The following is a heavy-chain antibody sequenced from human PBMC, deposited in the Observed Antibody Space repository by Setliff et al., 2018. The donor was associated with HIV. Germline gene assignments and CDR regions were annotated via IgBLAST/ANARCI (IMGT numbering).Heavy chain of an antibody. CDR3: ARYRRFADYIDV. V-gene: IGHV4-39*01. CDR2: IYYSGNT. D-gene: IGHD1-26*01. CDR1: GASISSNSYY. J-gene: IGHJ6*03. Sequence: SETLSLTCSVSGASISSNSYYWGWIRQPPGKGLEWVGSIYYSGNTYYSPSLKSRVTMSLDTSMNQFSLKLTSVTAADTALYYCARYRRFADYIDVWGKGTTVTVSS.